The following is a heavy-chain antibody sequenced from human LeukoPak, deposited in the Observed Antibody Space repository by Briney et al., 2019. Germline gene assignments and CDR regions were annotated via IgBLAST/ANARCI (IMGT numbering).Heavy chain of an antibody. V-gene: IGHV4-34*01. CDR1: GGSSSGYY. CDR2: INHSGST. Sequence: SETLSLTCAVYGGSSSGYYWSWIRQPPGKGLEWIGEINHSGSTNYNPSLKSRVTISVDTSKNQFSLKLSSVTAADTAVYYCARYSRPAATLDYWGQGTLVTVSS. CDR3: ARYSRPAATLDY. J-gene: IGHJ4*02. D-gene: IGHD2-2*01.